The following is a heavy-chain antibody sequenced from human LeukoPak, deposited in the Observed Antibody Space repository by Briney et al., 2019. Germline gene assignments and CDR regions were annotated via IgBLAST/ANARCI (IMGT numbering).Heavy chain of an antibody. CDR2: MNPNSGGT. V-gene: IGHV1-2*02. D-gene: IGHD2-2*02. Sequence: GASVKVSCKASGYTFTCYYMHWVRQAPGQGREWMGGMNPNSGGTNYAQKFQGRVTMTRDTSISTAYMELSRLRSDDTAVYYCARERSSTSCYTSWGQGTLVTVSS. J-gene: IGHJ5*02. CDR3: ARERSSTSCYTS. CDR1: GYTFTCYY.